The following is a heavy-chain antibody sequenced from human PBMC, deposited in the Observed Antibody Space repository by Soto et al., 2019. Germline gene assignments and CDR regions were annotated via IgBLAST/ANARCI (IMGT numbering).Heavy chain of an antibody. CDR3: AKNLQAVAGTRYYFDY. CDR2: ISGSGGST. J-gene: IGHJ4*02. V-gene: IGHV3-23*01. D-gene: IGHD6-19*01. Sequence: PGGSLRLSCAASGFTFSSYAMSWVRQAPGKGLEWVSAISGSGGSTYYADSVKGRFTISRDNSKNTLYLQMNSLRAEDTAVYYCAKNLQAVAGTRYYFDYRGQGSLVTVSS. CDR1: GFTFSSYA.